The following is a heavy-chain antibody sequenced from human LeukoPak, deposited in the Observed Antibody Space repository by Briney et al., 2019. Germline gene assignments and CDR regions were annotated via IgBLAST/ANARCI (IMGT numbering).Heavy chain of an antibody. D-gene: IGHD4-17*01. CDR3: ARGLIYGDAFDY. Sequence: GGSLGLSCAASGFTFSSYEMNWVRQAPGKGLEWVSYISSSGNSIYYADSVKGRFIISRDNAKNSLYLQMNSLRAEDTAVYYCARGLIYGDAFDYWGQGTLVTVSS. CDR1: GFTFSSYE. V-gene: IGHV3-48*03. CDR2: ISSSGNSI. J-gene: IGHJ4*02.